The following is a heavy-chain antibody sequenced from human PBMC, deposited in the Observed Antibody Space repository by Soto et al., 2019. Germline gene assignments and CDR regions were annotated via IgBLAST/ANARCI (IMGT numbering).Heavy chain of an antibody. CDR1: GFTFSNNW. CDR2: INTDGSIT. D-gene: IGHD2-2*01. J-gene: IGHJ4*02. CDR3: ARAQLGFDY. V-gene: IGHV3-74*01. Sequence: GGSLRLSCAASGFTFSNNWMNWVRQAPGKGLVWVSGINTDGSITTYADSVKGRFAISRDNAKNTLYLQMNSLRVEDTAVYYCARAQLGFDYWGQGTLVTVSS.